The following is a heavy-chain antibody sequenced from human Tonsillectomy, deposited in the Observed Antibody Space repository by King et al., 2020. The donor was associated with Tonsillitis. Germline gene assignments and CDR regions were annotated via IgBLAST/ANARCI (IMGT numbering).Heavy chain of an antibody. V-gene: IGHV1-69*01. D-gene: IGHD1-26*01. J-gene: IGHJ4*02. CDR1: GGTFSSYV. Sequence: VQLVESGAEVKKPGSSVKVSCKASGGTFSSYVISWVRQAPGQGLEWMGGIIPIFGTVNYAQKFQGRVTITADESTSTAYMELSSLRPEDTAVYYCARDRLLPVGATTGPQVWGQGTLVTVSS. CDR3: ARDRLLPVGATTGPQV. CDR2: IIPIFGTV.